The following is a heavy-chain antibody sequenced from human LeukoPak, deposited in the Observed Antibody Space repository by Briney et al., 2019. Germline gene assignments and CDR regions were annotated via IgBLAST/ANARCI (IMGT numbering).Heavy chain of an antibody. D-gene: IGHD6-13*01. CDR3: ARYSSSPGRYYYYYMDV. CDR1: GGSISSHY. Sequence: SETLSLTCTVSGGSISSHYWSWIRQPPGKGPEWIGYIYYSGSTNYNPSLKSRVTISVDTSKNQFSLKLSSVTAADTAVYYCARYSSSPGRYYYYYMDVWGKGTTVTVSS. J-gene: IGHJ6*03. CDR2: IYYSGST. V-gene: IGHV4-59*11.